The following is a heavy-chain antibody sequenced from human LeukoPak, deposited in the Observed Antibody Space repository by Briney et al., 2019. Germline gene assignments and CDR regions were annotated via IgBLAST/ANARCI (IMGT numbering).Heavy chain of an antibody. D-gene: IGHD3-10*01. CDR1: GFTFNNYW. Sequence: GGSLRLSCAASGFTFNNYWMSWVHQAPGKGLEWVANIKQDGSEIYYVDSVKGRFTISRDNTKNSVYLQMNSLRAEDTAVYYCARQLGGSGSYWGQGTLVTVSS. J-gene: IGHJ4*02. CDR3: ARQLGGSGSY. CDR2: IKQDGSEI. V-gene: IGHV3-7*01.